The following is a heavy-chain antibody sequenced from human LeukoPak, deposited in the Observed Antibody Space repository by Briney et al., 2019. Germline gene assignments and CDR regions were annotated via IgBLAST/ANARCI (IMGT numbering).Heavy chain of an antibody. V-gene: IGHV4-39*01. J-gene: IGHJ4*02. D-gene: IGHD2-21*02. CDR1: CGSISSTNYY. Sequence: SETRSLRCTVLCGSISSTNYYWGWIRQPPGKGLERMGSIYYSGSTSYNPSLKSQVTISVDTSKNQFSLKLSSVTAADTAVYYCARLYRDWYSYYWGQGTLVTVSS. CDR3: ARLYRDWYSYY. CDR2: IYYSGST.